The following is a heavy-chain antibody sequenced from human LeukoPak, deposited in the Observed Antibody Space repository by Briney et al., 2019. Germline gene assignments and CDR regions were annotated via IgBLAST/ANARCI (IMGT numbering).Heavy chain of an antibody. V-gene: IGHV3-30*04. Sequence: GGSLRLSCAASGFTFSFYEMNWVRQAPGKGLEWVAVTSPDEGLKFYGDSVKGRFTISRDNSKNTLYLQMNTLRADDTAVYYCAKDHGSSDWYYFDYWGQGTLVTVSS. CDR1: GFTFSFYE. D-gene: IGHD6-13*01. CDR2: TSPDEGLK. CDR3: AKDHGSSDWYYFDY. J-gene: IGHJ4*02.